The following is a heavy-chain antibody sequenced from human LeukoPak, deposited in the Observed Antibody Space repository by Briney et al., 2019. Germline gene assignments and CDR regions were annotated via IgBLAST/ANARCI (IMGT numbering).Heavy chain of an antibody. D-gene: IGHD2-8*01. V-gene: IGHV4-31*03. CDR1: GGSISSGGYY. CDR2: IYYSGST. J-gene: IGHJ4*02. CDR3: AKGRDSYAILDY. Sequence: SETLSLTCTVSGGSISSGGYYWSWIRQHPGKGLEWIGYIYYSGSTYYNPSLKSRVTISVDTSKNQFSLKLSSVTAADTAVYYCAKGRDSYAILDYWGQGTLVTVSS.